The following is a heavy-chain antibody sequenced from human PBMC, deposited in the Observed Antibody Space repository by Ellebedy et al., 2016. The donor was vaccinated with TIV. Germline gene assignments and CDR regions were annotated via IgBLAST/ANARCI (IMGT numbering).Heavy chain of an antibody. CDR2: ISSGSDYI. CDR3: AGGMGFDWFPRDY. D-gene: IGHD3-9*01. CDR1: GFTFSSYT. J-gene: IGHJ4*02. V-gene: IGHV3-21*01. Sequence: GESLKISCAASGFTFSSYTMNWVRQAPGKGLDWVSCISSGSDYIYYADPVKGRFTISRDNAKNSVYLQMNSLRAEDTAVYSSAGGMGFDWFPRDYWGKGPLVT.